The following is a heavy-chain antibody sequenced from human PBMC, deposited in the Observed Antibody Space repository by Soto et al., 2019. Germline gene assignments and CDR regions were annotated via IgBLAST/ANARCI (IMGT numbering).Heavy chain of an antibody. V-gene: IGHV3-23*01. CDR3: ARRSSASGLNFDL. CDR1: GFTFGSYT. D-gene: IGHD6-6*01. J-gene: IGHJ4*02. CDR2: INGKSDNT. Sequence: GASLRVSCAASGFTFGSYTMNWVRQAPGKGLEWLLSINGKSDNTQYTDSVKGRSTISRDKSISTVYLQWSSLAASDTAMYYCARRSSASGLNFDLLRQGTLVTVSS.